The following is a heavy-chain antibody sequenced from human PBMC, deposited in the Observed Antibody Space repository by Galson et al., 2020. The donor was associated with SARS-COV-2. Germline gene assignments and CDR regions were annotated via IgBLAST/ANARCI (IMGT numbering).Heavy chain of an antibody. J-gene: IGHJ6*02. Sequence: GGSLRLSCAASGFTFSSYAMSWVRQAPGNGLEWVSAISGSGGSTYYADSVKGRFTISRDNSKNTLYLQMNSLRAEDTAVYYCAKEVVLMVYAPNYYGMDVWGQGTTVTVSS. CDR1: GFTFSSYA. CDR3: AKEVVLMVYAPNYYGMDV. D-gene: IGHD2-8*01. CDR2: ISGSGGST. V-gene: IGHV3-23*01.